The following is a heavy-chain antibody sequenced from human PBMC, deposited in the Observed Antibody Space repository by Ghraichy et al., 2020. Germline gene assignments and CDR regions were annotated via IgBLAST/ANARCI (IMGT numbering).Heavy chain of an antibody. CDR1: GGSFSGYY. CDR2: INHSGSA. Sequence: SETLSLTCAVYGGSFSGYYWNWIRQPPGKGLEWIGEINHSGSANYNPSLKSRVTISVDTSKNQFSLKLSSVTAADTAVYYCATETRDWDYGHSAHQFDYWGQGTLVTVSS. V-gene: IGHV4-34*01. D-gene: IGHD4-17*01. J-gene: IGHJ4*02. CDR3: ATETRDWDYGHSAHQFDY.